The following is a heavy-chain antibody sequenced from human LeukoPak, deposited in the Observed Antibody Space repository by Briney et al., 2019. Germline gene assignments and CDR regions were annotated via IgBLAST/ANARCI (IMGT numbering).Heavy chain of an antibody. CDR2: IYSGGST. D-gene: IGHD1-26*01. J-gene: IGHJ4*02. CDR3: ARDHRVGATIDY. V-gene: IGHV3-66*02. Sequence: GGSLRLSCAASGFTVSSNYMSWVRQAPGQGLEWVSVIYSGGSTYYADSVKGRFTISRDNSKNTLYLQMNSLRAEDTAVYYCARDHRVGATIDYWGQGTLVTVPS. CDR1: GFTVSSNY.